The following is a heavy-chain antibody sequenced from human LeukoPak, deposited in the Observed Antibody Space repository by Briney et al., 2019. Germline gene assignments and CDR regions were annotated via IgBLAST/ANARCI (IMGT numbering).Heavy chain of an antibody. CDR3: ARANCGDYDAEYFQH. J-gene: IGHJ1*01. D-gene: IGHD4-17*01. V-gene: IGHV1-46*01. Sequence: ASVKVSCKASGYTFTSYYMHWVRQAPGQGLEWMGIINPSGGSTSYAQKFQGRVTMTRDTSTSTVYMELSSLRSEDTAVYYCARANCGDYDAEYFQHWGQGTLVPVSS. CDR2: INPSGGST. CDR1: GYTFTSYY.